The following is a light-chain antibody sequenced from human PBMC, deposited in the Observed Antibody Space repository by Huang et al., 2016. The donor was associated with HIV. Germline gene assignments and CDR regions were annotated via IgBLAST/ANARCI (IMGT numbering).Light chain of an antibody. CDR1: QSVRSS. J-gene: IGKJ3*01. CDR3: QQRSNWHFT. Sequence: EIVLTQSPATLSLSPGERATLSCRASQSVRSSLTWYQQKPGQAPRLLIYDASNRATGIPSRLSGSGSGTDFTLTISSLEPEDFAVYYCQQRSNWHFTFGPGTKVDIK. CDR2: DAS. V-gene: IGKV3-11*01.